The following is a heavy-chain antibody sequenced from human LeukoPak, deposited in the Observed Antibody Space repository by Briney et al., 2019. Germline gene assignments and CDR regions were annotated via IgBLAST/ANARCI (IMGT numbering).Heavy chain of an antibody. V-gene: IGHV1-18*01. CDR1: GYTFTRYG. Sequence: ASVKVSCETSGYTFTRYGISWVRQAPGQGLEWMGWISGYNGNTKYEQKVQDRVTLTTDTSTSTAYMELRSLRSDDTAVYYCARSRGIVVVTAMDDAFDIWGQGTMVTVSS. CDR3: ARSRGIVVVTAMDDAFDI. CDR2: ISGYNGNT. J-gene: IGHJ3*02. D-gene: IGHD2-21*02.